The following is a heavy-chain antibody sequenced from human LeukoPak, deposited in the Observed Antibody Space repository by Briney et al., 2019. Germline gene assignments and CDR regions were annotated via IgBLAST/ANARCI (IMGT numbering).Heavy chain of an antibody. CDR3: AKGGDSSPYWYFDL. J-gene: IGHJ2*01. Sequence: GGSLRLSCAASGFTVSSNYMSWVRQAPGKGLEWVSGISWNSGSIGYADSVKGRFTISRDNAKNSLYLQMNSLRAEDTALYYCAKGGDSSPYWYFDLWGRGTLVTVSS. V-gene: IGHV3-9*01. CDR1: GFTVSSNY. CDR2: ISWNSGSI. D-gene: IGHD6-13*01.